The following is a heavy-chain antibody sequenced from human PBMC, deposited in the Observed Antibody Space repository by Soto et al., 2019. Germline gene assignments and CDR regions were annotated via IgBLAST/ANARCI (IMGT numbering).Heavy chain of an antibody. Sequence: GASVKVSCKASGGTFSSYAISWVRQAPGQGLEWMGGIIPIFGTANYAQKFQGRVTITADESTSTAYMELSSLRSEDTAVYYCARSRSTELDSYNWFGPWGQGTLVTVSS. CDR2: IIPIFGTA. D-gene: IGHD1-26*01. V-gene: IGHV1-69*13. CDR1: GGTFSSYA. CDR3: ARSRSTELDSYNWFGP. J-gene: IGHJ5*02.